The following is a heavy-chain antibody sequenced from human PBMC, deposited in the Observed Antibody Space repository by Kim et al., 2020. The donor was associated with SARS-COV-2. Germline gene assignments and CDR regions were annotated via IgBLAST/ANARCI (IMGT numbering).Heavy chain of an antibody. D-gene: IGHD6-6*01. Sequence: SETLSLTCTVSGGSISSSSYYWGWIRQPPGKGLEWIGSIYYSGSTYYNPSLKSRVTISVDTSKNQFSLKLSSVTAADTAVYYCARYTREYSSTSDAFDIWGQGTMVTVSS. CDR3: ARYTREYSSTSDAFDI. V-gene: IGHV4-39*01. CDR1: GGSISSSSYY. CDR2: IYYSGST. J-gene: IGHJ3*02.